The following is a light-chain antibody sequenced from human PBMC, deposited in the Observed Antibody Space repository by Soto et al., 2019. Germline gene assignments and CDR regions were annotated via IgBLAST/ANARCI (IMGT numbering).Light chain of an antibody. CDR1: QSVSSN. J-gene: IGKJ3*01. Sequence: EIVMTQSPATLSVSPGERATLSCRASQSVSSNLAWYQQKPGQAPRLLIYGASTRATGIPARFSGSGSGTEFTLTISSLQSEAFAVYYCQQYNNWHFTFGPGTKVDIK. V-gene: IGKV3-15*01. CDR2: GAS. CDR3: QQYNNWHFT.